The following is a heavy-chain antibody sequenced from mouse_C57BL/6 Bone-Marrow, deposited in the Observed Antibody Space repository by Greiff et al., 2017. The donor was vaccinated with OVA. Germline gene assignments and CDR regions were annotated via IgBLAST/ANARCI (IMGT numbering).Heavy chain of an antibody. V-gene: IGHV5-17*01. CDR2: ISSGSSTI. J-gene: IGHJ1*03. CDR1: GFTFSDYG. CDR3: ARITYWYFDV. Sequence: DVKLVESGGGLVKPGGSLKLSCAASGFTFSDYGMHWVRQAPEKGLEWVAYISSGSSTIYYADTVKGRFTISRDNAKNTLFLQMTSLRSEDTAMYYCARITYWYFDVWGTGTTVTVSS.